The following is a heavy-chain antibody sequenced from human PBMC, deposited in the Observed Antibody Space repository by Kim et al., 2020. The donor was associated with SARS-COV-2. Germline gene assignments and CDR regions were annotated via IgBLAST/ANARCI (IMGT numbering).Heavy chain of an antibody. Sequence: GGSLRLSCAASGFTFSSYAMHWVRQAPGKGLEWVAVISYDGSNKYYADSVKGRFTISRDNSKNTLYLQMNSLRAEDTAVYYCARDLDIRVTAMRDYYYYGMDVWGQGTTVTVSS. D-gene: IGHD2-21*02. CDR2: ISYDGSNK. CDR3: ARDLDIRVTAMRDYYYYGMDV. V-gene: IGHV3-30*04. CDR1: GFTFSSYA. J-gene: IGHJ6*02.